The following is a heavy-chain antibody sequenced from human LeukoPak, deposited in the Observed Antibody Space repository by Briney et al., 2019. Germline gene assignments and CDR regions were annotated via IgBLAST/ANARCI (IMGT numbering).Heavy chain of an antibody. Sequence: GGSLRLSCAASGFTFSSYSMNWVRQAPGKGLEWVSVISGSAHKIRYADSVKGRFTISRDNSENIVYLQMNNLRVEDTAVYYCAGRPTGYSSGYIHWGQGTLVTVSS. CDR2: ISGSAHKI. V-gene: IGHV3-23*01. CDR1: GFTFSSYS. CDR3: AGRPTGYSSGYIH. D-gene: IGHD5-18*01. J-gene: IGHJ4*02.